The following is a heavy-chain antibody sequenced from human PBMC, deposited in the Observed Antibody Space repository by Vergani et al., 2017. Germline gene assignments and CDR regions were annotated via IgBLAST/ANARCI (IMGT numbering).Heavy chain of an antibody. Sequence: QVQLQESGPGLVKPSQTLSLTCTVSGGSISSGGYYWSWIRQHPGKGLEWIGYIYYSGSTYYNPSLKSRVTISVDTSKNQFSLKLSSVTAADTAVYYCANDGYSYGYKRVYYYGMDVWGQGTTVTVSS. V-gene: IGHV4-31*03. CDR3: ANDGYSYGYKRVYYYGMDV. CDR1: GGSISSGGYY. J-gene: IGHJ6*02. D-gene: IGHD5-18*01. CDR2: IYYSGST.